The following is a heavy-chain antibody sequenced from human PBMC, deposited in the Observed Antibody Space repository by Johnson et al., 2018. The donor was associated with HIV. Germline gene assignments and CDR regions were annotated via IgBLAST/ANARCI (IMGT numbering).Heavy chain of an antibody. Sequence: VLLVESGGGVVRPGGSLRLSCAASGFTFSSYAMHWVRQAPGKGLEWVAVIGYDGSNKYYADSVKGRFTISRDDSKNTLYLQMNSLKTEDTAMYYCITSVYILGAFDIWGQGTMVTVSS. CDR1: GFTFSSYA. J-gene: IGHJ3*02. V-gene: IGHV3-30*04. CDR3: ITSVYILGAFDI. CDR2: IGYDGSNK. D-gene: IGHD2-15*01.